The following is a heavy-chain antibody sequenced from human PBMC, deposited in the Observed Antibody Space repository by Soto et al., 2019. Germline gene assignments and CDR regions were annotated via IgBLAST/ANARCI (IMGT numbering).Heavy chain of an antibody. CDR1: GGSISSSSYY. CDR3: ARHGPIFGVDYYYYYGMDV. D-gene: IGHD3-3*01. CDR2: IYYSGST. Sequence: SETLSLTCTVSGGSISSSSYYWGWIRQPPGKGLEWIGSIYYSGSTYYNPSLKSRVTISVDTSKNQFSLKLSSVTAADTAVYYCARHGPIFGVDYYYYYGMDVWGQGTTVTVSS. J-gene: IGHJ6*02. V-gene: IGHV4-39*01.